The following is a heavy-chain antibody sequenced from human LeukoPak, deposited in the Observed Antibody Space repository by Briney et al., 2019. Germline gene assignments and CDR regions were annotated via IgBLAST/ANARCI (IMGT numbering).Heavy chain of an antibody. CDR2: ISAYNGNT. D-gene: IGHD3-9*01. V-gene: IGHV1-18*04. CDR3: ARARYDILTGYYDY. Sequence: GASVKVSCKAPGYTFTSYGISWVRQAPGQGLEWMGWISAYNGNTNYAQKLQGRVTMTTDTSTGTAYMELRSLRSDDTAVYYCARARYDILTGYYDYWGQGTLVTVSS. CDR1: GYTFTSYG. J-gene: IGHJ4*02.